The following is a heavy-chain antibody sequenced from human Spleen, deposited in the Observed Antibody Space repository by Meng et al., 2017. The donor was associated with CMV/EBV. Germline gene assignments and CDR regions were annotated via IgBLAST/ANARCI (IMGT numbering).Heavy chain of an antibody. Sequence: GESLKISCAAPGFTFSRYTMNWVRQAPGKGLEWVSSISSASDYIYYADSAKGRFTISRDNAKNSLYLQMSSLRAEDTAVYYCAKDLGGEGSGSYYPPWWFDPWGQGTLVTVSS. CDR3: AKDLGGEGSGSYYPPWWFDP. V-gene: IGHV3-21*04. CDR2: ISSASDYI. J-gene: IGHJ5*02. D-gene: IGHD3-10*01. CDR1: GFTFSRYT.